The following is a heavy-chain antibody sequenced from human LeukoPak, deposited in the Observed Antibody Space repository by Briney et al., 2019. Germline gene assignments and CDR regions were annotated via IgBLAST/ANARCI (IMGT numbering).Heavy chain of an antibody. J-gene: IGHJ4*02. CDR3: AQAPEYSGTYYTFDS. CDR1: GFTFSSYG. V-gene: IGHV3-30*02. CDR2: IRYDGSNK. D-gene: IGHD1-26*01. Sequence: GGSLRLSCAASGFTFSSYGMHWVRQAPGKGLEWVAFIRYDGSNKYYADSVKGRFTISRDNSKNTLYLQMNSLRAEDTAVYYCAQAPEYSGTYYTFDSWGQGTLVTVSS.